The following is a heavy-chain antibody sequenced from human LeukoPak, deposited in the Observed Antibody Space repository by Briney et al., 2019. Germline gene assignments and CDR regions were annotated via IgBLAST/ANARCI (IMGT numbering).Heavy chain of an antibody. CDR1: GFTFSSYA. Sequence: SGGSLRLSCAASGFTFSSYAMSWVRQAPGKGLEWVSVIYSGGNTYYADSVKGRFTISRDNSKNTLFLQMNSLRAEDTAVYYCAREDTAGQSFDYWGQGTLVTVSS. D-gene: IGHD5-18*01. V-gene: IGHV3-53*01. J-gene: IGHJ4*02. CDR2: IYSGGNT. CDR3: AREDTAGQSFDY.